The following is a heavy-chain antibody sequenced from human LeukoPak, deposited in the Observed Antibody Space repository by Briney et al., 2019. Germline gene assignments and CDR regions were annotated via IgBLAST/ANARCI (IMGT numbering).Heavy chain of an antibody. V-gene: IGHV3-21*01. D-gene: IGHD3-10*01. CDR2: ITSSSRYI. Sequence: GGSLRLSCAASGFTFSSYSMNWVRQAPGKGLEWVSSITSSSRYIYYADSVKGRFTISRDNAKNSLYLQMNSLRVEDTAVYYCASSPFLWFGESWGQGTLVTVSS. J-gene: IGHJ5*02. CDR1: GFTFSSYS. CDR3: ASSPFLWFGES.